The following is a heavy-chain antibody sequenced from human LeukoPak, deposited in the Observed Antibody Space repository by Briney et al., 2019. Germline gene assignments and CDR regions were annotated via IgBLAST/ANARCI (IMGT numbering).Heavy chain of an antibody. CDR2: ISHTGST. D-gene: IGHD6-25*01. Sequence: SETLSLTCTVSGGSISSYYWSWIRQPPGKGLEWIGSISHTGSTYYNPSLKSRVTISLDTSKNRFSLKLTSVTAADTAVYYCARDGYVGSGWPNWFDPWGQGTLVTVSS. V-gene: IGHV4-38-2*02. J-gene: IGHJ5*02. CDR1: GGSISSYY. CDR3: ARDGYVGSGWPNWFDP.